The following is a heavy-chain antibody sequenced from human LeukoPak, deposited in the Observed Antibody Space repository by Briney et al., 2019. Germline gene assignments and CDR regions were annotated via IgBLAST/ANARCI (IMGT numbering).Heavy chain of an antibody. J-gene: IGHJ4*02. CDR2: IRYDESNK. D-gene: IGHD6-19*01. CDR3: AKEEQWLVLGEFDY. CDR1: GFTFTSYG. V-gene: IGHV3-30*02. Sequence: GGSLRLSCAASGFTFTSYGMHWVRQAPGKGLEWAAFIRYDESNKYYADSVKGRFTISRDNSKNTLYLQMNSLRAEDTAVYYCAKEEQWLVLGEFDYWGQGTLVTVSS.